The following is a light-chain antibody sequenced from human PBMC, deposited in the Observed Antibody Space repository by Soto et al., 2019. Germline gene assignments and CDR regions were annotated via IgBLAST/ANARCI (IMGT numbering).Light chain of an antibody. CDR1: QSVSSSY. Sequence: EIVLTQSPGTLSLSPGERATLSCRASQSVSSSYLAWYQQKPGQAPRLLIYGASSRATGIPERFSGSGSGTDCTVTISRLETEDFAVYYCQQYGSSPYTFGQGTKLEI. CDR3: QQYGSSPYT. V-gene: IGKV3-20*01. CDR2: GAS. J-gene: IGKJ2*01.